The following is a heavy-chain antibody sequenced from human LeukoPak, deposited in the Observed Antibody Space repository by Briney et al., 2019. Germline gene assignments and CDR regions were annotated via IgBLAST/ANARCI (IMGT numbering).Heavy chain of an antibody. V-gene: IGHV4-59*01. D-gene: IGHD2-15*01. CDR1: GGSISSYY. J-gene: IGHJ5*02. CDR3: ARYCSGGSCLNWFDP. Sequence: SETLSLTCTVSGGSISSYYWSWIRQPPGKGLEWIGYIYYSGSTNYNPSLKSRVTISVDTSKNQFSLKLSSETAADTAVYYCARYCSGGSCLNWFDPWGQGTLVTVSS. CDR2: IYYSGST.